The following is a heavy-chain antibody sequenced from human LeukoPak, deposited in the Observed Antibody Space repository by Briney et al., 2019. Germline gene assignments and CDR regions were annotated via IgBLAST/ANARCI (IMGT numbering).Heavy chain of an antibody. D-gene: IGHD4-17*01. CDR1: GYSISSGYY. V-gene: IGHV4-38-2*02. CDR2: IYHSGST. CDR3: ASYGDPNGPTGYYFDY. J-gene: IGHJ4*02. Sequence: SETLSLTCTVSGYSISSGYYWGWIRQPPGKGLEWIGSIYHSGSTYYNPSLKSRVTISVDTSKNQFSLKLSSVTAADTAVYYCASYGDPNGPTGYYFDYWGQGTLVTVSS.